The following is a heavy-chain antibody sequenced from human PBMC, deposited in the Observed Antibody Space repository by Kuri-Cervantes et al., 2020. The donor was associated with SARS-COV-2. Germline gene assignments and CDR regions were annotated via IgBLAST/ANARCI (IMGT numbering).Heavy chain of an antibody. D-gene: IGHD1-1*01. CDR3: ARGGGQLGYYYYGMDV. J-gene: IGHJ6*02. Sequence: ASVKVSCKASGYTFTSYGISWVRQAPGQGLEWMGWISAYNGNTNYAQKLQGRVTMTTDTSTSTAYMELRSLRSDDTAVYYRARGGGQLGYYYYGMDVWGQGTTVTVSS. V-gene: IGHV1-18*01. CDR1: GYTFTSYG. CDR2: ISAYNGNT.